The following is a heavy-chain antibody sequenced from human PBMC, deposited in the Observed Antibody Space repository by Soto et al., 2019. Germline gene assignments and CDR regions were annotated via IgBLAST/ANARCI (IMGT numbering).Heavy chain of an antibody. CDR2: INHSGST. Sequence: PSETLSLTCTVSGGSISSSSYYWGWIRQPPGKGLEWIGEINHSGSTNYNPSLKSRVTISVDTSKNQFSLKLSSVTAADTAVYYCASYDYGDYYFDYWGQGTLVTVSS. CDR3: ASYDYGDYYFDY. D-gene: IGHD4-17*01. CDR1: GGSISSSSYY. J-gene: IGHJ4*02. V-gene: IGHV4-39*07.